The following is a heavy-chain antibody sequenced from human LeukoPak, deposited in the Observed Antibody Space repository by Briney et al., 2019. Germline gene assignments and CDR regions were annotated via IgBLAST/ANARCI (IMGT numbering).Heavy chain of an antibody. D-gene: IGHD2-2*01. CDR1: GGSFSGYY. J-gene: IGHJ4*02. Sequence: SSETLSLTCAVYGGSFSGYYWSWIRQPPGKGLEWIGEINHSGSTNYNPSLKSRVTISVDTSKNQFSLKLSSVTAADTAVYYCARHLQYQLLSRGGFDYWGQGTLVTVSS. V-gene: IGHV4-34*01. CDR2: INHSGST. CDR3: ARHLQYQLLSRGGFDY.